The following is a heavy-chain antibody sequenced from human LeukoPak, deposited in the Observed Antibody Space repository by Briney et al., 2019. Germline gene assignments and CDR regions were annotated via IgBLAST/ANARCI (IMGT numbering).Heavy chain of an antibody. J-gene: IGHJ4*02. V-gene: IGHV3-23*01. CDR3: AKEAFGDKGFDH. D-gene: IGHD3-10*01. CDR1: GFTFSSYA. Sequence: GGSLRLSCAASGFTFSSYAMGWVRQAPGKGLEWVSSISGGGSNIYYADSVKGRFTISRNNSENTLYLQMNVLRADDTAIYYCAKEAFGDKGFDHWGQGTLAAVSS. CDR2: ISGGGSNI.